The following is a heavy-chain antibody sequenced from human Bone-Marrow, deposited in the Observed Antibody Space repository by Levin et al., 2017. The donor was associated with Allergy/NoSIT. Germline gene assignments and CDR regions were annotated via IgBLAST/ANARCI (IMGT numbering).Heavy chain of an antibody. CDR2: IFTSGTT. CDR1: GFSVSSIY. CDR3: AGRVGPTAC. J-gene: IGHJ1*01. D-gene: IGHD2-2*01. V-gene: IGHV3-53*01. Sequence: PSSETLSLTCAATGFSVSSIYVSWVRQAPGKGLEWVSVIFTSGTTSYAASVRGRYSISRDDSKNTVYLQMNSLRAEDTAVYYCAGRVGPTACWGQGALVTVSS.